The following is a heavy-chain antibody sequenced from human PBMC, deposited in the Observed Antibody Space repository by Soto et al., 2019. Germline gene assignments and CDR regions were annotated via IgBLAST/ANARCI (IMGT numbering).Heavy chain of an antibody. CDR1: GDSVSSNSAT. CDR3: ARASPERSGTYYFDY. J-gene: IGHJ4*02. D-gene: IGHD1-26*01. V-gene: IGHV6-1*01. CDR2: TYYRSKWYN. Sequence: SQTLSLTCAISGDSVSSNSATWDWIRQSPSRGLEWLGRTYYRSKWYNDYTVSVKSRITINPDTSKNKFSLQLNSVTPEDTAVYYCARASPERSGTYYFDYWGQGTLVTVSS.